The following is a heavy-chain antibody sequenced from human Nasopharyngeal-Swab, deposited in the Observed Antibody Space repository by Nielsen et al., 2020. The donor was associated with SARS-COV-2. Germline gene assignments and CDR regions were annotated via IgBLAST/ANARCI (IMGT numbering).Heavy chain of an antibody. J-gene: IGHJ6*03. CDR3: ARDTIGYCSSTSCYQYYYYYMDV. D-gene: IGHD2-2*01. CDR2: INHSGST. Sequence: WLRQPPGKGLEWIGEINHSGSTNYNPSLKSRVTISVDTSKNQFSLKLSSVTAADTAVYYCARDTIGYCSSTSCYQYYYYYMDVWGKGTTVTVSS. V-gene: IGHV4-34*01.